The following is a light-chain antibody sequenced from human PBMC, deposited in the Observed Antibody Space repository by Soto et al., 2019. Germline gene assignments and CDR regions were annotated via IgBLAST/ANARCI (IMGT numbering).Light chain of an antibody. V-gene: IGLV9-49*01. CDR3: GADHGSGSNFVYV. CDR1: SGYSNYK. Sequence: QAVVTQPPSASASLGASVTLTCTLSSGYSNYKVDWYQQRPGKGPRFVMRVGTGGIVGSKGDGIPDRFSVLGSGLNRSLTIKNIQEEDESDYHCGADHGSGSNFVYVFGTGTKLTVL. J-gene: IGLJ1*01. CDR2: VGTGGIVG.